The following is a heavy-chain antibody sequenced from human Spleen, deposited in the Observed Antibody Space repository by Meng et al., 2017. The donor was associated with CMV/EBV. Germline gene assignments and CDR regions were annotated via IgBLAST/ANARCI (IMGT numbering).Heavy chain of an antibody. V-gene: IGHV1-18*04. J-gene: IGHJ6*02. CDR3: AAAGVVGAYARYYYGLDV. CDR2: ISAHDGNT. CDR1: GYTFINYG. D-gene: IGHD1-26*01. Sequence: ASVKVSCKASGYTFINYGVTWVRQAPGQGLEWMGLISAHDGNTNYAPKFQGRVTMTTDTSTSTAYMELSSLRSEDTAVYYCAAAGVVGAYARYYYGLDVWGQGTTVTVSS.